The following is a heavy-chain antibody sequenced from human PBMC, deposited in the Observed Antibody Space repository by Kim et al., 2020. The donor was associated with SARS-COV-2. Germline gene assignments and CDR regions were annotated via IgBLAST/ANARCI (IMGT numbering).Heavy chain of an antibody. V-gene: IGHV4-59*13. D-gene: IGHD2-2*01. CDR3: ARVPIRGGYCSSTSCYGGAVIGMDV. CDR2: IYYSGST. CDR1: GGSISSYY. J-gene: IGHJ6*02. Sequence: SETLSLTCTVSGGSISSYYWSWIRQPPGKGLEWIGYIYYSGSTNYNPSLKSRVTISVDTSKNQFSLKLSSVTAADTAVYYCARVPIRGGYCSSTSCYGGAVIGMDVWGQGTTVTVSS.